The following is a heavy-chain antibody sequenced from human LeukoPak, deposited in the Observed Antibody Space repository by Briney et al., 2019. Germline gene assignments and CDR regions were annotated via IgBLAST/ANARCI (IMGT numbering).Heavy chain of an antibody. CDR1: GFTFSTYA. V-gene: IGHV3-23*01. CDR2: ISGSGDGT. D-gene: IGHD3-22*01. J-gene: IGHJ4*02. Sequence: GGSLRLSCAASGFTFSTYAMSWVRQARGKGLDWVSTISGSGDGTYYADSVKGRFTISRDNSRNTLYLQMNSLRAEDTAVYYCAKGSGYYYDSSGYYYFDYWGQGTLVTVSS. CDR3: AKGSGYYYDSSGYYYFDY.